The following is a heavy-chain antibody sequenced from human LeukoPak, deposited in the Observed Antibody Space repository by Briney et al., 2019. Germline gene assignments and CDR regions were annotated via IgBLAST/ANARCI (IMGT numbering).Heavy chain of an antibody. D-gene: IGHD3-10*01. V-gene: IGHV1-69*13. J-gene: IGHJ3*02. CDR3: AKDRLWFGNDAFDI. CDR2: IIPIFGTA. CDR1: GGTFSSYA. Sequence: SVKVSCKASGGTFSSYAISWVRQAPGQGLEWMGGIIPIFGTANYAQKFQGRVTITADEFTSTAYMELSSLRSEDTAVYYCAKDRLWFGNDAFDIWGQGTVVTVSS.